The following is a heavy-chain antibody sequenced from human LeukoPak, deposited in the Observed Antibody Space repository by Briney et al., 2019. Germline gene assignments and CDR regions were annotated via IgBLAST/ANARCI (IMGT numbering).Heavy chain of an antibody. V-gene: IGHV4-59*01. Sequence: SETLSLTCTVSGGSISSYYWSWIRQPPGKGLEWIGFIHYSGRTSYNPSLKSRVTMSVDTSMDQFSLELNSVSAADTAVYFCARYHSSGLDYWGQGTLVTVSP. CDR1: GGSISSYY. D-gene: IGHD3-22*01. CDR2: IHYSGRT. J-gene: IGHJ4*02. CDR3: ARYHSSGLDY.